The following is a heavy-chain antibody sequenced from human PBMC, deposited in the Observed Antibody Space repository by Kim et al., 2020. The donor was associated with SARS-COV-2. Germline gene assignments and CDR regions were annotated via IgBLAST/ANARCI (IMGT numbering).Heavy chain of an antibody. J-gene: IGHJ6*03. CDR2: INAGNGNT. CDR1: GYTFTSYA. Sequence: ASVKVSCKASGYTFTSYAMHWVRQAPGQRLEWMGWINAGNGNTKYSQKFQGRVTITRDTSASTAYMELSSLRSEDTAVYYCARGGMATITWYYYYYMDVWGKGTTVTVSS. CDR3: ARGGMATITWYYYYYMDV. D-gene: IGHD5-12*01. V-gene: IGHV1-3*01.